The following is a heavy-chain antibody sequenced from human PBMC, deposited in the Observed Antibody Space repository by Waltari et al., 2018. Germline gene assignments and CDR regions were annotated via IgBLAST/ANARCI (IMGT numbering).Heavy chain of an antibody. CDR1: GLPVVSNY. V-gene: IGHV3-53*01. Sequence: EVHLVESGGGLIQPGGSLGLPCAASGLPVVSNYMTGARQAPGKGLEWVSVIYIAGSTYYADSVKGRFTISRDNSINTVYLQRSGLRAADTAVYYCARTIAVASTWYFDLWGRGTLVTVSS. J-gene: IGHJ2*01. CDR2: IYIAGST. D-gene: IGHD6-19*01. CDR3: ARTIAVASTWYFDL.